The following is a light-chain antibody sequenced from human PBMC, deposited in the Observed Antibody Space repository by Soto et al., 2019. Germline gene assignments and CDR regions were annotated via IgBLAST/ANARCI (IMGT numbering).Light chain of an antibody. V-gene: IGKV3-15*01. CDR3: QQYNNWPLT. CDR1: QTISSN. CDR2: GAS. J-gene: IGKJ3*01. Sequence: EKVMTQSPATLSVSPGERATLSCRASQTISSNLAWYQQKPGQPPRLLMYGASTRATGIPARFSGGGSGTEFTLTISSLQSEDSAVYYCQQYNNWPLTFCPGTKVDIK.